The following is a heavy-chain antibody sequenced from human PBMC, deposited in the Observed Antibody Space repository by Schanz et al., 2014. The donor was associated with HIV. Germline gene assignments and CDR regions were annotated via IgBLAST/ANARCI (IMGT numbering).Heavy chain of an antibody. V-gene: IGHV3-7*01. Sequence: VRLVESGGALFPPGGSLRLSCAASGFTFRNYWVTWVRQTPDKRLEWVANMNEDGSKKYYLDSVKGRFTISRDNANNSLFLQMDSLRGDDTAVYFCAREILGLPLVNYWGQGTLVTVSS. CDR1: GFTFRNYW. J-gene: IGHJ4*02. CDR3: AREILGLPLVNY. D-gene: IGHD2-15*01. CDR2: MNEDGSKK.